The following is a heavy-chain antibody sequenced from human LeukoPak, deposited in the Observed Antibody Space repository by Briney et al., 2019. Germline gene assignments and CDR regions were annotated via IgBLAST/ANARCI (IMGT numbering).Heavy chain of an antibody. CDR3: ARGSTSGWPDYFDY. CDR2: INGDGSST. Sequence: GGSLRLSCAASGFTLSSYWMHWVRQAPGKALVWVSRINGDGSSTPYANSVKGRFTISRDNAKSTLYLQMHSLRADDTAVYYCARGSTSGWPDYFDYWGQGSVVTVSS. J-gene: IGHJ4*02. D-gene: IGHD6-19*01. V-gene: IGHV3-74*01. CDR1: GFTLSSYW.